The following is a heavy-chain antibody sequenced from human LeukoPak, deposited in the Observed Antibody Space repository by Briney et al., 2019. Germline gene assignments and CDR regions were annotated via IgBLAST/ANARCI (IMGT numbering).Heavy chain of an antibody. V-gene: IGHV3-11*06. D-gene: IGHD2-15*01. CDR1: GFTFSDYY. CDR2: ISSSSSYI. CDR3: ARDYDFYCSGGSCYSPRLSDY. Sequence: PGGSLRLSCAVSGFTFSDYYMSWIRQAPGKGLEWVSSISSSSSYIHYADSVKGRFTISRDNAKNSLYLQMNSLRAEDTAVYYCARDYDFYCSGGSCYSPRLSDYWGQGTLVTVSS. J-gene: IGHJ4*02.